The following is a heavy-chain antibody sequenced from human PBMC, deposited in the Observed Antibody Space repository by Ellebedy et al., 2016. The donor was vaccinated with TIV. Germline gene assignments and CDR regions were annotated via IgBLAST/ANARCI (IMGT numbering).Heavy chain of an antibody. V-gene: IGHV3-74*01. CDR1: GFTFSSYW. CDR3: ARDSAWSSSNCYNYYGMDV. Sequence: PGGSLRLSCAASGFTFSSYWIHWVRQAPGKGLVWVARINSDGGGITYADSVRGRFTISRDNAKNTVNLQMNSLRVDDTAVYYCARDSAWSSSNCYNYYGMDVWGQGTTVTVSS. CDR2: INSDGGGI. D-gene: IGHD2-2*02. J-gene: IGHJ6*02.